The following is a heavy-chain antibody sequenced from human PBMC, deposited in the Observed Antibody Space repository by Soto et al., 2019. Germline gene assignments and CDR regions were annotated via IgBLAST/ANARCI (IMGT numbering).Heavy chain of an antibody. CDR2: ISHDGTAK. CDR3: ANDVFSGGWYNYFDT. V-gene: IGHV3-30*18. CDR1: GFTVNNFG. J-gene: IGHJ5*02. Sequence: QVHLVESGGGVVQPGRSLRLSCAASGFTVNNFGMHWVRQGPGKGPEWVAMISHDGTAKYYADSVKGRFTIYRDNSKKTLYLQMNNLRTEDTAVYYCANDVFSGGWYNYFDTWGQGTLVTVSS. D-gene: IGHD2-15*01.